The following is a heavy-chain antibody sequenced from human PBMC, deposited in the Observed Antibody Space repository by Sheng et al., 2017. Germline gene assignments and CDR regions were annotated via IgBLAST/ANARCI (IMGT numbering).Heavy chain of an antibody. CDR1: GGSFSGYY. Sequence: QVQLQQWGAGLLKPSETLSLTCAVYGGSFSGYYWSWIRQPPGKGLEWIGEINHSGSTNYNPSLKSRVTISVDTSKNQFSLKLSSVTAADTAVYYCARDHYYGSGSPGNWFDPWGQGTLVTVSS. D-gene: IGHD3-10*01. CDR2: INHSGST. CDR3: ARDHYYGSGSPGNWFDP. J-gene: IGHJ5*02. V-gene: IGHV4-34*01.